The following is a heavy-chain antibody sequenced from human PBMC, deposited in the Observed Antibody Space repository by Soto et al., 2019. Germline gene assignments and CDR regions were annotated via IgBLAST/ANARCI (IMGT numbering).Heavy chain of an antibody. CDR1: GGSFSGYY. V-gene: IGHV4-34*01. CDR3: ARGHSIFGVVITSRNNGMDV. J-gene: IGHJ6*02. Sequence: SETLSLTCAVYGGSFSGYYWSWIRQPPGKGLEWIGEINHSGSTNYNPSLKSRVTISVDTSQNQFSLKLSSVTAADTAVYYCARGHSIFGVVITSRNNGMDVWGQGTTVTVSS. CDR2: INHSGST. D-gene: IGHD3-3*01.